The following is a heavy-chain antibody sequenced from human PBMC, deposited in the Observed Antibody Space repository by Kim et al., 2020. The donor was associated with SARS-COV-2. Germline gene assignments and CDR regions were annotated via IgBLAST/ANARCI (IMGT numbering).Heavy chain of an antibody. CDR3: ARGHYGSGTGYFDY. Sequence: NPSLKSRVTISVDTSKNQFSLKLSSVTAADTAVYYCARGHYGSGTGYFDYWGQGTLVTVSS. D-gene: IGHD3-10*01. J-gene: IGHJ4*02. V-gene: IGHV4-59*09.